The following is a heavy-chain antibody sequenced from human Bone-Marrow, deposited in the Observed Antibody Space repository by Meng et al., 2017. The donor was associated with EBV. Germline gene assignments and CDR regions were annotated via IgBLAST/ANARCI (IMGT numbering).Heavy chain of an antibody. V-gene: IGHV1-8*01. J-gene: IGHJ5*02. CDR2: MNPNSGNT. D-gene: IGHD3-16*01. CDR3: ARGTYDRPVDP. Sequence: QVQLVQCGAEWKKPGASVKVSCKASGYTFTSYEIHWVRQATGQGLEWMGWMNPNSGNTGYAQKFQDRVTMTRNTSISTAYMELSSLRSEDTAVYYCARGTYDRPVDPWGQGTLVTVSS. CDR1: GYTFTSYE.